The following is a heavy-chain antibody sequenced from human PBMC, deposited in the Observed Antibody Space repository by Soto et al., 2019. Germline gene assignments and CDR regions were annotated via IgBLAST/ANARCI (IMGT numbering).Heavy chain of an antibody. V-gene: IGHV4-39*01. CDR1: GGSISSSSYY. Sequence: SETLSLTCTVSGGSISSSSYYWGWIRQPPGKGLEWIGSIYYSGSTYYNPSVKSRVTISVDTSKNQFSLKLRAVTAADTAVYYCASGVLGSWMGGYYYYGMDVWGQGTTVTVSS. CDR3: ASGVLGSWMGGYYYYGMDV. CDR2: IYYSGST. D-gene: IGHD6-13*01. J-gene: IGHJ6*02.